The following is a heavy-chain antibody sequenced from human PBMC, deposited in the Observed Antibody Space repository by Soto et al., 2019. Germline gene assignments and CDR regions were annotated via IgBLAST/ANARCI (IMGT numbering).Heavy chain of an antibody. CDR3: AREVDRIDV. CDR2: ITSSGSYT. Sequence: GGSLRRSCVASGFAFSRSWMHWIRQAPGKGLEWVSYITSSGSYTKSADSVKGRFTISRDNAKHSLYLQMNSLRAEDTAVYYCAREVDRIDVWGQGTTVTVS. V-gene: IGHV3-11*05. J-gene: IGHJ6*02. D-gene: IGHD2-2*01. CDR1: GFAFSRSW.